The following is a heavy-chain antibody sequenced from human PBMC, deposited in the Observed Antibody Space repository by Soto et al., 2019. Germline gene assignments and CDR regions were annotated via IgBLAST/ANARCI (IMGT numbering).Heavy chain of an antibody. Sequence: QVQLVQSGAEVKKPGASVKVSCKASGYTFTAHGISWVRQAPGRGLEWMGWVSGDNSHTNYAQSLQDRVTMPTDISTNTAYMGRRSLRSDDTAVYYCARDLGYCRSGTCYREWFGHWGQGTLVTVSS. D-gene: IGHD2-2*01. CDR3: ARDLGYCRSGTCYREWFGH. J-gene: IGHJ5*02. V-gene: IGHV1-18*01. CDR1: GYTFTAHG. CDR2: VSGDNSHT.